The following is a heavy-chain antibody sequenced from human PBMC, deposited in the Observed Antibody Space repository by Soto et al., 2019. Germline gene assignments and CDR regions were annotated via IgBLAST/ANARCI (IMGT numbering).Heavy chain of an antibody. CDR3: ARGPTPGITMIVVVSPPDY. J-gene: IGHJ4*02. Sequence: LSLTCTVSGGSISSGGYYWSWIRQHPGKGLEWIGYIYYSGSTYYNPSLKSRVTISVDTSKNQFSLKLSSVTAADTAVYYCARGPTPGITMIVVVSPPDYWGQGTLVTVSS. V-gene: IGHV4-31*03. D-gene: IGHD3-22*01. CDR2: IYYSGST. CDR1: GGSISSGGYY.